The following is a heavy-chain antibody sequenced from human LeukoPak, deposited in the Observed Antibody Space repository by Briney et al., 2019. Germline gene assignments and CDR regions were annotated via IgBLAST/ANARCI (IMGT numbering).Heavy chain of an antibody. Sequence: PGRSLRLSCEASGFTFSSYAMHWVRQAPGKGLEWVAVISYDGGNKYYADSVKGRFTISRDNSKNTLYLQMNSLRAEDTAVYYCARLQQNWFDPWGQGTLVTVSS. V-gene: IGHV3-30-3*01. CDR1: GFTFSSYA. CDR3: ARLQQNWFDP. CDR2: ISYDGGNK. J-gene: IGHJ5*02. D-gene: IGHD4-11*01.